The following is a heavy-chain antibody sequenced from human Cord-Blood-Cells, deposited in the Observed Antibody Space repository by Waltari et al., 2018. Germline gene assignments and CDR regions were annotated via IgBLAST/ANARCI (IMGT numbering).Heavy chain of an antibody. Sequence: QVQLVQSGAEVKKPGASVKVPCQASGYSFTAYYMPWVRQAPGQGLEWMGWINPNSGGTNYAQKFQGRVTMTRDTSISTAYMELSRLRSDDTAVYYCAISSSSRQGDYWGQGTLVTVSS. CDR1: GYSFTAYY. CDR3: AISSSSRQGDY. J-gene: IGHJ4*02. V-gene: IGHV1-2*02. CDR2: INPNSGGT. D-gene: IGHD6-6*01.